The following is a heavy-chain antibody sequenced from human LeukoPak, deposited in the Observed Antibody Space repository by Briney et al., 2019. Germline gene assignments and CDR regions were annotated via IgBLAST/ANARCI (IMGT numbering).Heavy chain of an antibody. CDR2: ISSSSSTI. Sequence: GGSLRLSCAASGFTFSSYSMNWVRQAPGKGLEWVSYISSSSSTIYYADSVKGRFTISRDNAKNSLYLQMNGLRAEDTAVYYCARDIAVAGDDYWGQGTLVTVSS. V-gene: IGHV3-48*01. CDR1: GFTFSSYS. D-gene: IGHD6-19*01. J-gene: IGHJ4*02. CDR3: ARDIAVAGDDY.